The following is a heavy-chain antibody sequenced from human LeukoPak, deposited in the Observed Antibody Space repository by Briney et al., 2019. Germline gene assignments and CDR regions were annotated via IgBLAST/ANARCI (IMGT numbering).Heavy chain of an antibody. J-gene: IGHJ4*02. D-gene: IGHD4-17*01. CDR1: GFTFSSYA. CDR2: ISYDGSNK. V-gene: IGHV3-30*04. Sequence: PGGSLRLSCAASGFTFSSYAMHWVRQAPGKGLEWVAVISYDGSNKYYADSAKGRFTISRDNSKNTLYLQMNSLRAEDTAVYYCASMTTVTMNWGQGTLVTVSS. CDR3: ASMTTVTMN.